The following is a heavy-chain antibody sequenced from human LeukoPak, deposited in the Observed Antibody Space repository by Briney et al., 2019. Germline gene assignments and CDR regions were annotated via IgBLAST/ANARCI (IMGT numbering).Heavy chain of an antibody. J-gene: IGHJ5*02. Sequence: PSETLCLTCTVSGGSMSSGGYYWSWIRQHPGKGLEWIGYIYYSGSTYYNPSLKSRVTISVDTSKNQFSLKLSSVTAADTAVYYCARSSGIAAAGRGTSNWFDPWGQGTLVTVSS. D-gene: IGHD6-13*01. V-gene: IGHV4-31*03. CDR1: GGSMSSGGYY. CDR3: ARSSGIAAAGRGTSNWFDP. CDR2: IYYSGST.